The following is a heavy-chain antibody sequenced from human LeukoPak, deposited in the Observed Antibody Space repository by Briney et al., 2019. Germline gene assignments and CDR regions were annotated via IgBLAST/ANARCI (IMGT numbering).Heavy chain of an antibody. Sequence: ASVKVSCTASGYTFTSYGISWVRQAPGQGLEWMGWISAYNGNTNYAQKLQGRVTMTTDTSTSTAYMELRSLRSDDTAVYYCTAERATGLYYFDYWGQGTLVTVSS. CDR2: ISAYNGNT. D-gene: IGHD5-12*01. CDR1: GYTFTSYG. V-gene: IGHV1-18*01. CDR3: TAERATGLYYFDY. J-gene: IGHJ4*02.